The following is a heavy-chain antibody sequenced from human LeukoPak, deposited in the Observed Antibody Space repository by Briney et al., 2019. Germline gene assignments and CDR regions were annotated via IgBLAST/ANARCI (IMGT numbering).Heavy chain of an antibody. CDR3: AKEKIVAGYEYYFDY. CDR1: GFTFSSYG. V-gene: IGHV3-30*18. CDR2: ISYDGSNK. D-gene: IGHD6-19*01. J-gene: IGHJ4*02. Sequence: PGGPLRLSCAASGFTFSSYGMLWVRQAPGKGLEWVAVISYDGSNKYYADSVKGRFTISRDNSKNTLYLQMNSLRAEDTAVYYCAKEKIVAGYEYYFDYWGQGTLVTVSS.